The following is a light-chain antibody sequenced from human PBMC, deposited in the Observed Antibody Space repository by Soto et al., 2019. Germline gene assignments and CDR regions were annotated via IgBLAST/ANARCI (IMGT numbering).Light chain of an antibody. CDR3: AAWDDSLNGHV. CDR1: SSNIGSRT. J-gene: IGLJ7*01. CDR2: SNT. Sequence: QLVLTQTPSASGTPGQRITISCSGSSSNIGSRTVNWYQQFPGTAPKVLIYSNTQRPSGVPDRFSASKSGTTASLAISGLQSEDEADYYCAAWDDSLNGHVFGGGTQLTVL. V-gene: IGLV1-44*01.